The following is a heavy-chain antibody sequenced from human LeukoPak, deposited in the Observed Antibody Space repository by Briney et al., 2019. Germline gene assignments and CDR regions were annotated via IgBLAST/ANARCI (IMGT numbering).Heavy chain of an antibody. V-gene: IGHV1-3*01. D-gene: IGHD6-13*01. CDR1: GYTFTSYA. J-gene: IGHJ6*02. CDR3: ARSGAYSSSWYRYYYYGMDV. Sequence: VASVKVSCKASGYTFTSYAMHWVRQAPGQRLEWMGWINAGNGNTKYSQKFQGRVTITRDTFASTAYMELSSLRSEDTAVYYCARSGAYSSSWYRYYYYGMDVWGQGTTVTVSS. CDR2: INAGNGNT.